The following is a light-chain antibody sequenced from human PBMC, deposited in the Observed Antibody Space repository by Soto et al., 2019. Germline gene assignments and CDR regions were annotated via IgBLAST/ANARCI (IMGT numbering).Light chain of an antibody. Sequence: EIVLTQSPATLSLSPGERATLSCRASQSVSSSSLAWYQQKPGQAPRLLIYGVSNRATGIPDRFSGSGSGTDFTLTITRLEPDEFAVYYCQQYGSSPRTFGGGTKVEIK. CDR2: GVS. J-gene: IGKJ4*01. CDR3: QQYGSSPRT. V-gene: IGKV3-20*01. CDR1: QSVSSSS.